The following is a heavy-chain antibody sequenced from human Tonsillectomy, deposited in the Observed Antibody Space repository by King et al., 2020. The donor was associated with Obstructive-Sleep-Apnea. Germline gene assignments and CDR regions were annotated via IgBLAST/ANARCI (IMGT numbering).Heavy chain of an antibody. CDR3: ARTPGAANDY. V-gene: IGHV4-59*01. Sequence: VQLQESGPGLVKPSETLSLTCTVSGGSISSYYWSWIRQPPGKGLEWIGYIYYSGSTNYNPSPKSRVTISVDTSKNQFSLKLSPVTAADTAVYYCARTPGAANDYWGQGTLVTVSS. J-gene: IGHJ4*02. CDR2: IYYSGST. D-gene: IGHD1-26*01. CDR1: GGSISSYY.